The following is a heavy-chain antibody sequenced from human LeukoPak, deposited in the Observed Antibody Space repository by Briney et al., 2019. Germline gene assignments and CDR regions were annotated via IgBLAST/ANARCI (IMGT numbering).Heavy chain of an antibody. CDR1: DGSITSSSYF. D-gene: IGHD2-15*01. CDR2: IYYSGST. Sequence: SETLSLTCTVSDGSITSSSYFWSWIRQPPGKGLEWIGYIYYSGSTNYNPSPSLKSRVTISVDTSKNQFSLQLNSVTAADTAVYYCAGSGGYPGAFDIWGQGTMVTVSS. J-gene: IGHJ3*02. V-gene: IGHV4-61*01. CDR3: AGSGGYPGAFDI.